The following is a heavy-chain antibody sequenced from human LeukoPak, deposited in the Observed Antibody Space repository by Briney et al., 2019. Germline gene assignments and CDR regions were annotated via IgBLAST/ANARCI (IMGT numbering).Heavy chain of an antibody. Sequence: TLSLTCTVSGGPISTADYYWSGIRQSPGKGLEWIGYIYYRGTTYYNPSLRSRVTISVDTSKNQFSLKLSSVTAADPAVYSCAMLQLRYCSFDPWGRGTLVTVSS. CDR3: AMLQLRYCSFDP. V-gene: IGHV4-30-4*08. J-gene: IGHJ2*01. D-gene: IGHD5-24*01. CDR1: GGPISTADYY. CDR2: IYYRGTT.